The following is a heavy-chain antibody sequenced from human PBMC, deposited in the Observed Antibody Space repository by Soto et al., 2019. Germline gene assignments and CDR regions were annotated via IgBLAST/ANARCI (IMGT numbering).Heavy chain of an antibody. J-gene: IGHJ4*02. D-gene: IGHD3-10*01. Sequence: EVHLLESGGGLVQPGGSLRLSCAASGFTFSNYAMSWVRQVPGKGLEWVSSISANGGSTYYTDSAKGRFAISRDNSRTTLYLQMHSLRAEDMAVYYCAKVKEVTGIDYWGQGTLVIVSS. CDR3: AKVKEVTGIDY. V-gene: IGHV3-23*01. CDR1: GFTFSNYA. CDR2: ISANGGST.